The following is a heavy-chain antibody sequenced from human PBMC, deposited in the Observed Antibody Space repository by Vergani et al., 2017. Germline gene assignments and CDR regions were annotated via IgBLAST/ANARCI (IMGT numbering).Heavy chain of an antibody. CDR3: ATWVNDKRLDS. J-gene: IGHJ5*01. V-gene: IGHV3-33*01. Sequence: QVQLVESEGGVVQPGRSLTLSCVASGFTFSSHGMHWVRQALGKGLEWVAFIWYDGSKKYYGYSVKGRFTISRDNPKNTLYLQINSLGVEDTAVYYCATWVNDKRLDSWGQGTLVTVS. CDR2: IWYDGSKK. D-gene: IGHD5/OR15-5a*01. CDR1: GFTFSSHG.